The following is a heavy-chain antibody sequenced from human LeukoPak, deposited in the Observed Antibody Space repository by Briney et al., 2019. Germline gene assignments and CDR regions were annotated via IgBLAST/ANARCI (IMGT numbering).Heavy chain of an antibody. J-gene: IGHJ4*02. V-gene: IGHV3-23*01. Sequence: PGGCLRLSCAASGFTFSNYVMNWVRQAPGKGREWVSAIGGSAGTTYYADSVKGRFTISRDNSKNTLYLQMNSLRAEDTAVYYCAISNYYGSGTNPDYWGQGTLVTVSS. CDR2: IGGSAGTT. CDR1: GFTFSNYV. D-gene: IGHD3-10*01. CDR3: AISNYYGSGTNPDY.